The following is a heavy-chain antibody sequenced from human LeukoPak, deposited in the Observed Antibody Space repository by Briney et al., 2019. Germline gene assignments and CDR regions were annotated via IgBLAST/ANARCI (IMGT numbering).Heavy chain of an antibody. CDR3: ARARNPITIIVVASNWFDP. J-gene: IGHJ5*02. D-gene: IGHD3-22*01. CDR2: IIPIFGTA. Sequence: SVKVSCKASGGTFSSYAISWVRQAPGQGLEWMGGIIPIFGTANYAQKFQGRVTITADESTSTAYMELSSLRSEDTAVYYCARARNPITIIVVASNWFDPWGQGTLVTVSS. V-gene: IGHV1-69*13. CDR1: GGTFSSYA.